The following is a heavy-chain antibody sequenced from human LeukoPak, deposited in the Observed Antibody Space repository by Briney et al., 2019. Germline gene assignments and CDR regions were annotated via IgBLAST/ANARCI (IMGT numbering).Heavy chain of an antibody. CDR3: ARTHIVVVTVPSSLPVLFDP. D-gene: IGHD2-21*02. J-gene: IGHJ5*02. V-gene: IGHV4-59*12. Sequence: SETLSLTCTVSGGSISSYYWSWIRQPPGKGLEWIGYIYYSGSTNYNPSLKSRVTISVDTSKNQFSLKLSSVTAADTAVYYCARTHIVVVTVPSSLPVLFDPWGQGTLVTVSS. CDR2: IYYSGST. CDR1: GGSISSYY.